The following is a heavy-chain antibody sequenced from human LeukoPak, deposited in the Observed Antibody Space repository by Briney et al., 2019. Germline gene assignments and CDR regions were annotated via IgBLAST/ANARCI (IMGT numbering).Heavy chain of an antibody. V-gene: IGHV3-33*01. J-gene: IGHJ6*02. CDR2: IWYDGTNE. CDR1: GFTFKNYG. Sequence: GGSLRLSCITSGFTFKNYGMYWVRQAPGKGLEWVAVIWYDGTNEWYGDSVKGRFTISRDNSKNTLYLQMNSLRPEDTAVYYCARERESGSNYYYYGLDVWGQGTTVTVS. D-gene: IGHD3-10*01. CDR3: ARERESGSNYYYYGLDV.